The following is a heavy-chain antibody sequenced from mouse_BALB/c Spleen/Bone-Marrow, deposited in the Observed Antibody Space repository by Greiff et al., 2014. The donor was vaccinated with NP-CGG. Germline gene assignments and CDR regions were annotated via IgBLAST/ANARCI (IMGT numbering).Heavy chain of an antibody. CDR2: IYPHNGGN. D-gene: IGHD1-2*01. CDR3: ARSRGTTATTYYFDN. CDR1: GYTFTDYN. Sequence: VQLQQSGPELVKPGASVKISCKASGYTFTDYNMHWVKQSHGKSLEWIVYIYPHNGGNGYNQKFKNKATLTVDSSSSTAYMELRSLTSEDSAVYYCARSRGTTATTYYFDNWGQGTTLTVSS. J-gene: IGHJ2*01. V-gene: IGHV1S29*02.